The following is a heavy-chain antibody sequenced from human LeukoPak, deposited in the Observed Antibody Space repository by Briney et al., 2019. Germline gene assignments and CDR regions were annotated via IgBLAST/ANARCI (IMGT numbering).Heavy chain of an antibody. CDR2: IYPGDSDT. D-gene: IGHD1-26*01. J-gene: IGHJ3*02. Sequence: GESLKISCKGSGYSFTSYWIGWVRQMPGKGLEWMGIIYPGDSDTRYSPSFQGQVTISADKSISTAYLELSRLRSDDTAVYYCARRPWELNREVVDAFDIWGQGTMVTVSS. V-gene: IGHV5-51*01. CDR3: ARRPWELNREVVDAFDI. CDR1: GYSFTSYW.